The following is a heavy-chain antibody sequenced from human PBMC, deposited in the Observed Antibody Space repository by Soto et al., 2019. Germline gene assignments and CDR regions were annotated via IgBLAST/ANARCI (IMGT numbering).Heavy chain of an antibody. D-gene: IGHD3-3*02. CDR1: GFTFSSYA. J-gene: IGHJ6*02. Sequence: QVQLVESGGGVVQPGRSLRLSCAASGFTFSSYAMHWVRQAPGKGLEWVAVISYDGSNKYYADSVKGRFTISRDNSKNALYLQRNSLRAEDTAVYYGARAHFPLVYYYYGMDVWGQGTTVTVSS. V-gene: IGHV3-30-3*01. CDR2: ISYDGSNK. CDR3: ARAHFPLVYYYYGMDV.